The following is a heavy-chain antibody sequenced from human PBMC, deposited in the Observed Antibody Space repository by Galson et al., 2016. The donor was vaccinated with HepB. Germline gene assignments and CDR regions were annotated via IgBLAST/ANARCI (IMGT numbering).Heavy chain of an antibody. Sequence: TCTVSGGSISRSAYYWGWIRQPPGKELEWIGSIHYSGSTSYYASLKSRVTISVDTSKNQFSLNLRSVTAADTAVYYCARHSGVSSVTYQGIDYWGQGTLVTVSS. CDR1: GGSISRSAYY. J-gene: IGHJ4*02. V-gene: IGHV4-39*01. CDR2: IHYSGST. D-gene: IGHD1-26*01. CDR3: ARHSGVSSVTYQGIDY.